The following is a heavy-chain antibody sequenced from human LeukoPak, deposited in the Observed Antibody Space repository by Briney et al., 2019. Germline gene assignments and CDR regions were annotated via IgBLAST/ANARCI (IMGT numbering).Heavy chain of an antibody. CDR2: IYYSGST. CDR1: GGSISSYY. D-gene: IGHD1-7*01. J-gene: IGHJ4*02. V-gene: IGHV4-59*01. Sequence: KPSETLSLTCTVSGGSISSYYWSWIRQPPGKGLEWIGYIYYSGSTNYNPSLKSRVTISVDTSKNQFSLKLSSVTAADTAVYYCARDDQTTSAFDYWGQGTLVTVSS. CDR3: ARDDQTTSAFDY.